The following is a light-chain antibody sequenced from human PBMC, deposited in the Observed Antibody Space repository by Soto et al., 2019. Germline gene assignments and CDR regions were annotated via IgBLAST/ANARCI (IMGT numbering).Light chain of an antibody. CDR1: QSVSSSY. V-gene: IGKV3-20*01. CDR3: QQYGSTPLT. Sequence: EIVLTQSPGTLSSSPGERVTLSCRASQSVSSSYLAWYQQKPGQAPRLLIHDASSRATGIPDRFSGSGSGTDFTLTISRLEPEDFAVYYCQQYGSTPLTFGGGTKVEIK. J-gene: IGKJ4*01. CDR2: DAS.